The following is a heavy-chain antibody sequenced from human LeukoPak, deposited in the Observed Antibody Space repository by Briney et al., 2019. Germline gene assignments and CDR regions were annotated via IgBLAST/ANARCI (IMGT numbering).Heavy chain of an antibody. D-gene: IGHD5-18*01. J-gene: IGHJ4*02. CDR2: ISSSSNYM. CDR3: ARGRGIQLWLTHTLDY. CDR1: GFTFSRNA. Sequence: GGSLRLSCAASGFTFSRNAMNWVRQAPGKGLEWVSFISSSSNYMSYADSVKGRFTISRDNAKNSLYLQMNSLRAEDTAVYYCARGRGIQLWLTHTLDYWGQGTLVTVSS. V-gene: IGHV3-21*01.